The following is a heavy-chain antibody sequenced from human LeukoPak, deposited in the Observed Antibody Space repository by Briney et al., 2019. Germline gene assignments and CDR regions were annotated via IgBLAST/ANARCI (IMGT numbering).Heavy chain of an antibody. Sequence: GASVKVSCKASGYTFTSYYMHWVRQAPGQGLEWMGIINPSGDSTSYAQKFQGRVTMTRDTSTSTVYMELSSLRSEDTAVYYCAREGLGNWFDPWGQGTLVTVSS. D-gene: IGHD3-16*01. CDR3: AREGLGNWFDP. V-gene: IGHV1-46*01. CDR1: GYTFTSYY. CDR2: INPSGDST. J-gene: IGHJ5*02.